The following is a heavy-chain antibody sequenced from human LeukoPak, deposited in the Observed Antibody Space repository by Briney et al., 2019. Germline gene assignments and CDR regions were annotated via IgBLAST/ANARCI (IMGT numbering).Heavy chain of an antibody. CDR3: ARSPGRNDYGDY. J-gene: IGHJ4*02. CDR2: IRYDGSNK. V-gene: IGHV3-30*02. Sequence: GGSLRLSCAASGFTFSSYGMHWVRQAPGKGPEWVAFIRYDGSNKYYADSVEGRFTISRDNSKNMLYLQMNSLRAEDTTVYYCARSPGRNDYGDYWGQGTLVTVSS. CDR1: GFTFSSYG. D-gene: IGHD1-26*01.